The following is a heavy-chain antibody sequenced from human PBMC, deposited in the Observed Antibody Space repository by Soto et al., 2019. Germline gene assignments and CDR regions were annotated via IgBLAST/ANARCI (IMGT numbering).Heavy chain of an antibody. Sequence: QVQLQQWGAGLLKPSETLSLTCAVYGGSFSGYYWSWIRQPPGKGLEWIGEINHSGSTNYNPSLKRRVTISVDTSKNQFSLKLSSVTAADTAVYYCARVVVAAPYYYYYYMDVWGKGTTVTVSS. CDR1: GGSFSGYY. J-gene: IGHJ6*03. CDR2: INHSGST. V-gene: IGHV4-34*01. D-gene: IGHD2-15*01. CDR3: ARVVVAAPYYYYYYMDV.